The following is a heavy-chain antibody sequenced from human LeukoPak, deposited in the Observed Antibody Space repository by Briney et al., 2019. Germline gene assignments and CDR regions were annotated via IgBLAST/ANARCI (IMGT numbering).Heavy chain of an antibody. V-gene: IGHV3-48*04. CDR1: GFTFSITA. CDR2: ISDSGGTM. D-gene: IGHD6-13*01. CDR3: ARGYGSSWFYS. Sequence: GGSLRLSCAASGFTFSITAMTWVRQTPGKGLEWLSYISDSGGTMYYADSVGGRFTISRDNNKNSLYLHMNSLRVEDTAVYYCARGYGSSWFYSWGQGTPVTVSS. J-gene: IGHJ5*01.